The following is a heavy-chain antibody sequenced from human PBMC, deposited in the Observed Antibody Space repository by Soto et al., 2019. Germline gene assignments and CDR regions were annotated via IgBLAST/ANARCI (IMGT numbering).Heavy chain of an antibody. CDR2: VNDSGST. D-gene: IGHD1-26*01. CDR3: ATDSATSYFGMDV. V-gene: IGHV4-34*01. CDR1: GGSFTGNY. J-gene: IGHJ6*02. Sequence: KSSETLSLTCAVYGGSFTGNYRSWIRQPPGKGLEWIGEVNDSGSTNFNPSLKSRVTISADTSKKQFTLKLTSVTAADTAVYYCATDSATSYFGMDVWGHGTTVTVSS.